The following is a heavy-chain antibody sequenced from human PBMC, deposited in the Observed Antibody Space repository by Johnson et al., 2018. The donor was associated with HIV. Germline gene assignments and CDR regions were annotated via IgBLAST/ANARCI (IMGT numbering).Heavy chain of an antibody. D-gene: IGHD1-26*01. Sequence: VQLVESGGGLVQPGGSLRLSCAASGFTFSNSDMNWVHQAPGKGLEWVWGVSWNGSRTHYADSVKGRFIISRDNAKNSLYLQMNSLRAEDTALYYCARELIVGATNAFDIWGQGTMVTVSS. CDR2: VSWNGSRT. J-gene: IGHJ3*02. V-gene: IGHV3-35*01. CDR3: ARELIVGATNAFDI. CDR1: GFTFSNSD.